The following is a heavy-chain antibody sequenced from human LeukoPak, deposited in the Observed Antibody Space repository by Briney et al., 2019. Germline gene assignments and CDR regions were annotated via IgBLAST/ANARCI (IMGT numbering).Heavy chain of an antibody. Sequence: SETLSLTCTVSGGSISSYYWSWLRQPPGKGREWVGYIYYSGSTNYNPSLKRRVTISVDTSKNQFSLKLSSVTAADTAVYYCARGAIDSSGYNYYFDYWGQGTLVTVSS. CDR2: IYYSGST. CDR1: GGSISSYY. CDR3: ARGAIDSSGYNYYFDY. V-gene: IGHV4-59*01. D-gene: IGHD3-22*01. J-gene: IGHJ4*02.